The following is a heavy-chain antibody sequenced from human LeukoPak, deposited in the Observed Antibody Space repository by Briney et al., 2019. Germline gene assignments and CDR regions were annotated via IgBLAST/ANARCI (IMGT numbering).Heavy chain of an antibody. D-gene: IGHD6-19*01. CDR3: AKDIGAVAGYAFDI. V-gene: IGHV3-9*01. J-gene: IGHJ3*02. CDR1: GFTFDDYA. CDR2: ISWNSGSI. Sequence: GGSLRLSCAASGFTFDDYAMHWVRQAPGKGLEWVSGISWNSGSIGYADSVKGRFTISRDNAKNFLYLQMNSLRAEDTALYYCAKDIGAVAGYAFDIWGQGTMVTVSS.